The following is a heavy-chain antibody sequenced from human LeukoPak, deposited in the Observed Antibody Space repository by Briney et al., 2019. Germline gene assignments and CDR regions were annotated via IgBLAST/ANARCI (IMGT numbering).Heavy chain of an antibody. V-gene: IGHV4-34*01. J-gene: IGHJ3*02. Sequence: KPSETLSLTCAVYGGSFSGYYWSWIRQPPGKGLEWIGEINHSGSTNYNPSLKSRVTISVDTSKNQFSLKLSSVTAADTAVYYCARALTSSWLADAFDIWGQGTMVTVSS. D-gene: IGHD6-13*01. CDR2: INHSGST. CDR1: GGSFSGYY. CDR3: ARALTSSWLADAFDI.